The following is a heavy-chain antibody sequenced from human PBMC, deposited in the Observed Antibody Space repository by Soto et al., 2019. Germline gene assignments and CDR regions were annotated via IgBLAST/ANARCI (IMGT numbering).Heavy chain of an antibody. CDR3: ARDGPYSGYGDY. CDR1: GFTFSSYA. D-gene: IGHD5-12*01. CDR2: ISGSGGST. Sequence: GGSLRLSCAASGFTFSSYAMSWVRQAPGKGLEWVSAISGSGGSTYYADSVKGRFTISRDNSKNSLYLQMNSLRDEDTAVYYCARDGPYSGYGDYWGQGTLVTVSS. J-gene: IGHJ4*02. V-gene: IGHV3-23*01.